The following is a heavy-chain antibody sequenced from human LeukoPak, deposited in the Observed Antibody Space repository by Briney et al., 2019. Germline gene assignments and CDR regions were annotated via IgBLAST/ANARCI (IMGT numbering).Heavy chain of an antibody. CDR1: GGSFSGYY. D-gene: IGHD5-12*01. Sequence: SETLSLTCAVYGGSFSGYYWSWIRPPPGKGLEWIGEINHSGSTNYNPSLKSRVTISVDTSKNQFSLKLSSVTAADTAVYYCARGSSGDARTHFDYWGQGTLVTVSS. V-gene: IGHV4-34*01. CDR3: ARGSSGDARTHFDY. CDR2: INHSGST. J-gene: IGHJ4*02.